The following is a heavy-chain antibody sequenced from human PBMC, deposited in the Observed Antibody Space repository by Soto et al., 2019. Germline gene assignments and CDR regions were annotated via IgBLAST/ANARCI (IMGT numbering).Heavy chain of an antibody. CDR2: IYYSSST. CDR3: ARHRKKVDTAMSY. CDR1: VGSITSGSYY. Sequence: SETLSLTCTVSVGSITSGSYYLGWIRQPPGKGLEWIGSIYYSSSTYYNPSLKSRVTMSLVTSKNQLSLKLSSVTAADTAVYYCARHRKKVDTAMSYWGQGTLVTVSS. D-gene: IGHD5-18*01. V-gene: IGHV4-39*01. J-gene: IGHJ4*02.